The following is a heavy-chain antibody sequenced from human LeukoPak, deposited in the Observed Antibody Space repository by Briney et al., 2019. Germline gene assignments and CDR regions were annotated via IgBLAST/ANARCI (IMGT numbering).Heavy chain of an antibody. CDR2: VYYTGRT. Sequence: PSETLSLTCSVSDGSTTGYYWSWIRQPPGKGLEWIAYVYYTGRTLYNPSLESRVTISVDTSKTQFSLTVTSVTAADTAVYYCARHIGLLSHFDYWGQGTLVTVSS. J-gene: IGHJ4*02. V-gene: IGHV4-59*08. D-gene: IGHD2/OR15-2a*01. CDR3: ARHIGLLSHFDY. CDR1: DGSTTGYY.